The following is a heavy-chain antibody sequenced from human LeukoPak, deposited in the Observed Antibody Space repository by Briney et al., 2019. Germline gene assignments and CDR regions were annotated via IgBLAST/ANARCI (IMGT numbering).Heavy chain of an antibody. CDR3: AKVSPRIVASN. J-gene: IGHJ4*02. D-gene: IGHD5-12*01. V-gene: IGHV3-7*01. Sequence: GGSLRLSCAASGFTFNNYAMSWVRQAPGKGLEWVANIKQDGSEKYYVDSVKGRFTISRDNAKNSLYLQMNSLRAEDTAVYYCAKVSPRIVASNWGQGTLVTVSS. CDR2: IKQDGSEK. CDR1: GFTFNNYA.